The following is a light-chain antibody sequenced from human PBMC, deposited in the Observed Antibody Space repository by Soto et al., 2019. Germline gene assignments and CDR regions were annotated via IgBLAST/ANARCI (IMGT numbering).Light chain of an antibody. J-gene: IGKJ4*01. CDR3: EKYYSTRLS. CDR1: QSVLYSSNNKNY. Sequence: TECTARLPLSHGERASINCKPSQSVLYSSNNKNYLAWYQQKPGQPPKLLIYWASTRESGVHDRFSGSGSGTDFTLTIRGMQAEDGEAYCCEKYYSTRLSSAAGNKVDI. V-gene: IGKV4-1*01. CDR2: WAS.